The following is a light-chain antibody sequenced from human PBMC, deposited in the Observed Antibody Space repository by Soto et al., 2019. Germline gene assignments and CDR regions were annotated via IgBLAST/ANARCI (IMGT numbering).Light chain of an antibody. J-gene: IGKJ4*01. Sequence: EIVLTQSPGTLSLSPGERATLSCRASQSVSSSYLAWYQQKPGQASRLLIYGASSRATGIPDRFSGSGSGTDFTLTISRLEPEDFAVYYCQHRLTFGGGTKVDIK. CDR1: QSVSSSY. CDR3: QHRLT. CDR2: GAS. V-gene: IGKV3-20*01.